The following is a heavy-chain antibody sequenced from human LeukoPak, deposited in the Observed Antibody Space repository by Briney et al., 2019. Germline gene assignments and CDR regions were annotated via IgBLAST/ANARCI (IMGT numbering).Heavy chain of an antibody. V-gene: IGHV3-30*14. CDR2: ISYDGSNK. J-gene: IGHJ4*02. CDR1: GFTFSSYA. CDR3: ARRGDGGRSFDY. D-gene: IGHD4-23*01. Sequence: GGSLRLSCAASGFTFSSYAMHWVRQAPGKGLEWVAVISYDGSNKYYADSVKGRFTISRDNSKNTLYLQMNSLRAEDTAVYYCARRGDGGRSFDYWGQGTLVTVSS.